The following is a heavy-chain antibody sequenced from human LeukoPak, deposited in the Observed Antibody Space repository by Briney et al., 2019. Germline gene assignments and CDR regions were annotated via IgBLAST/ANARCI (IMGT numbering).Heavy chain of an antibody. CDR3: ARAPVRSYNWFDP. CDR2: ISGSGGST. Sequence: GGSLRLSCAASGFTFSSYAMSWVRQAPGKGLEWVSAISGSGGSTYYADSVKGRSTISRDNAKNSLYLQMNSLRDEDTAVYYCARAPVRSYNWFDPWGQGTLVTVSS. CDR1: GFTFSSYA. V-gene: IGHV3-23*01. D-gene: IGHD6-19*01. J-gene: IGHJ5*02.